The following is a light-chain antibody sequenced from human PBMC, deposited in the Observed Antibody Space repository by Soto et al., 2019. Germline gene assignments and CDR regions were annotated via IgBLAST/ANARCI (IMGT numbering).Light chain of an antibody. V-gene: IGLV1-44*01. Sequence: QSVLTQPPSASGTPGQTVTISCSGSTSNIRRNPVNWYQRLPGTAPKVLVYTDNQRPSGVPDRFSGSRSGASASLAISGLQSEDEADYYCASWDDSLKAGVFGGGTKVTVL. CDR1: TSNIRRNP. CDR2: TDN. J-gene: IGLJ3*02. CDR3: ASWDDSLKAGV.